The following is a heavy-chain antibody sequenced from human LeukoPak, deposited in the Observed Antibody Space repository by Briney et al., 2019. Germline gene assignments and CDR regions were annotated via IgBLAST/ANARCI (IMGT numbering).Heavy chain of an antibody. V-gene: IGHV3-23*01. CDR1: GFTFSSYA. Sequence: GGSLRLSCAASGFTFSSYAMSWVRQAPGKGLEWVSAISGGGVSTYYADSVKGRFTVSRDNSKNTLYLQMSSLRAEDTAVYYCAKDERNWNYNLASQTYDWGQGTLVTVSS. J-gene: IGHJ4*02. CDR2: ISGGGVST. CDR3: AKDERNWNYNLASQTYD. D-gene: IGHD1-7*01.